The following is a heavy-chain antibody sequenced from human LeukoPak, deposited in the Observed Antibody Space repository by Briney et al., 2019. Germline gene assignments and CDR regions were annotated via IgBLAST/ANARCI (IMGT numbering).Heavy chain of an antibody. CDR2: INHSGST. CDR3: ARRLSRITMIVVVIPRGAFDI. CDR1: GGSFSGYY. Sequence: SETLSLTCAVYGGSFSGYYWSWIRQPPGKGLEWIGEINHSGSTNYNPSLKSRVTISVDTSKNQFSLKLSSVTAADTAVYYCARRLSRITMIVVVIPRGAFDIWGQGTMVTVSS. D-gene: IGHD3-22*01. J-gene: IGHJ3*02. V-gene: IGHV4-34*01.